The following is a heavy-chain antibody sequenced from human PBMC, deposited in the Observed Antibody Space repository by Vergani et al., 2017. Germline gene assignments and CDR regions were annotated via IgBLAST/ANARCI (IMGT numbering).Heavy chain of an antibody. Sequence: QVQLVQSGSELKKPGASVKISCKASGYTFTRYAINWVRQAPGQGLEWMGWINTTTGNPTYAQGFTGRFVFSLDISVTAAYLQINSLKAEDSALYYCARAGESANWFDPWGQGTLVTVSS. V-gene: IGHV7-4-1*02. CDR3: ARAGESANWFDP. CDR1: GYTFTRYA. CDR2: INTTTGNP. D-gene: IGHD3-16*01. J-gene: IGHJ5*02.